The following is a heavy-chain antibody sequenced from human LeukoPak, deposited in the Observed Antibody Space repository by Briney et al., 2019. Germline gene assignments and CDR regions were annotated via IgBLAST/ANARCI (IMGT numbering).Heavy chain of an antibody. CDR2: IGVAANT. V-gene: IGHV3-13*01. D-gene: IGHD1-26*01. CDR3: ARQNTPHGNFDY. Sequence: PGGSLRLSCAASGFTFSSYDMHWVRQATGKGLEWVSAIGVAANTFYSGSVKGRFTISRENAKNSLYLLMSSLRAEDTAVYYCARQNTPHGNFDYWGQGTLSPSPQ. J-gene: IGHJ4*02. CDR1: GFTFSSYD.